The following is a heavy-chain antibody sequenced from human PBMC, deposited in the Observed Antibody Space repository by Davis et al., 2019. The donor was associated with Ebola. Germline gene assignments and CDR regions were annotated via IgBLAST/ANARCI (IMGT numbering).Heavy chain of an antibody. D-gene: IGHD6-19*01. CDR1: GYTFTSYA. Sequence: AASVKVSCKASGYTFTSYAMHWVRQAPGQRLEWMGWINAGNGNTKYSQKFQGRVTITRDTSASTAYMELSSLRSEDTAVYYCARSRVSPRDTVAGTMDYWGQGTLVTVSS. CDR2: INAGNGNT. V-gene: IGHV1-3*01. J-gene: IGHJ4*02. CDR3: ARSRVSPRDTVAGTMDY.